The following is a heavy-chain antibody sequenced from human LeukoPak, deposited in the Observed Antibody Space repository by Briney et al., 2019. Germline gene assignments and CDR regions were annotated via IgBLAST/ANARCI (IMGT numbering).Heavy chain of an antibody. V-gene: IGHV3-23*01. D-gene: IGHD4-23*01. CDR3: AKHHYGGNSEYDC. Sequence: PGGSLRLSCAASGFTFSSHALSWVRQAPGKGLEWVSAISVSGDSTYYADSVKGRFTISRDNSKNTLFLQMNSLRAEDTAVYYCAKHHYGGNSEYDCWGQGTLVTVSS. J-gene: IGHJ4*02. CDR1: GFTFSSHA. CDR2: ISVSGDST.